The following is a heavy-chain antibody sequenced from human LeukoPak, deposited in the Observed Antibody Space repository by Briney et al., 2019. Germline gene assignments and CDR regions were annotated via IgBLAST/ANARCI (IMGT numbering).Heavy chain of an antibody. Sequence: GGSLRLSCAASGFTFSSYSMNWVRQAPGKGLERVSYISSSSSYIYYADSVKGRFTISRDNAKNSLYLQMNSLRAEDTAVYYCARDLLYGAPDYWGQGTLVTVSS. CDR1: GFTFSSYS. D-gene: IGHD4-17*01. CDR2: ISSSSSYI. CDR3: ARDLLYGAPDY. V-gene: IGHV3-21*05. J-gene: IGHJ4*02.